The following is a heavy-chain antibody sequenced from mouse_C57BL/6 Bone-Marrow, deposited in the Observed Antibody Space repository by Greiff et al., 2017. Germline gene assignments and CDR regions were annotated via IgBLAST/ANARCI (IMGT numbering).Heavy chain of an antibody. Sequence: VQLQQSGPELVKPGASVKLSCKASGYTFTSYDINWVKQRPGQGLEWIGWIYPRDGSTKYNEKFKGKATLTVDTSSSTAYMELHSLTSEDSAVYFCARPLITTVVAPGFDVWGTGTTVTVSS. CDR3: ARPLITTVVAPGFDV. D-gene: IGHD1-1*01. CDR2: IYPRDGST. V-gene: IGHV1-85*01. J-gene: IGHJ1*03. CDR1: GYTFTSYD.